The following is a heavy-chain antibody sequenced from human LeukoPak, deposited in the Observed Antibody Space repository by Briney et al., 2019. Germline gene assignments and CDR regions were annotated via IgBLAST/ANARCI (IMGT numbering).Heavy chain of an antibody. D-gene: IGHD3-16*01. Sequence: ASVKVSCKASGYTFTSYDINWVRQATGQGLEWMGWMNPNSGNTGYAQKFQGRVTMTRDTSISTAYMELSRLRSDDTAVYYCARDSTYYDYVWGSYVNWFDPWGQGTLVTVSS. CDR3: ARDSTYYDYVWGSYVNWFDP. CDR1: GYTFTSYD. J-gene: IGHJ5*02. V-gene: IGHV1-8*02. CDR2: MNPNSGNT.